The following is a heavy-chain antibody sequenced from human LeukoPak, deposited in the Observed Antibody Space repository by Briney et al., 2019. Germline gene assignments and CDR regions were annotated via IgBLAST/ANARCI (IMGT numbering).Heavy chain of an antibody. V-gene: IGHV3-49*04. CDR3: ARVRFSGTPPFYDY. J-gene: IGHJ4*02. Sequence: GGSLRLSCTGSGFTFGDYAMSWVRQAPGKGLEWVGVITSKAYGGTIEYGPSVKGRFTISRDDSKSIAYLQMNSLKTEDTAVYYCARVRFSGTPPFYDYWGQGTLVTVSS. CDR1: GFTFGDYA. D-gene: IGHD1-26*01. CDR2: ITSKAYGGTI.